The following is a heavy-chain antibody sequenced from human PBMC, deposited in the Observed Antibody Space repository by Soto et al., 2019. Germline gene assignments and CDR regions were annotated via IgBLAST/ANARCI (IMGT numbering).Heavy chain of an antibody. CDR3: AGDKMVAAAGRGLVNYYYYGMEA. J-gene: IGHJ6*02. D-gene: IGHD6-13*01. CDR1: GYTLTELS. Sequence: ASVKVSCKVSGYTLTELSMHWVRQAPGKGLEWMGGFDPEDGETIYAQKFQGRVTMTEDTSTDTAYMELCSLRSEDTAVYYCAGDKMVAAAGRGLVNYYYYGMEAWGQGTTVTVS. V-gene: IGHV1-24*01. CDR2: FDPEDGET.